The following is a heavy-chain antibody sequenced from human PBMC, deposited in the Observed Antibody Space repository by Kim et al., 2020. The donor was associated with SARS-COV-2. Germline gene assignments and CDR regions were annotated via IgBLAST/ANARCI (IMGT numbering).Heavy chain of an antibody. V-gene: IGHV3-23*01. CDR3: AKGRGDVGATSGFDY. D-gene: IGHD1-26*01. Sequence: GGSLRLSCAASGFTFDRYAMSWVRQAPGKGLEWVSAISGRGSSTYYEDSVKGQFTISRDNSKNTLYLQMNSLRAEDTALYYCAKGRGDVGATSGFDYWGQGALVTVSS. CDR2: ISGRGSST. J-gene: IGHJ4*02. CDR1: GFTFDRYA.